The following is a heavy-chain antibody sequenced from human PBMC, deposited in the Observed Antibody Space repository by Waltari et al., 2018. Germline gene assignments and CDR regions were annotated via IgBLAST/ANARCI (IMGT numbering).Heavy chain of an antibody. J-gene: IGHJ6*02. D-gene: IGHD3-9*01. Sequence: EVQLVESGGGLVQPGGSLRLSCVASGFTFGSHWMHWVRQAPGKGLGWVSSSYTDGGNLNDADYVKGRFTISRDNAKNTLYLQMNSLRAEDTAVYYCARVGILTGYNYGIDVWGQGTTVTVSS. V-gene: IGHV3-74*01. CDR1: GFTFGSHW. CDR2: SYTDGGNL. CDR3: ARVGILTGYNYGIDV.